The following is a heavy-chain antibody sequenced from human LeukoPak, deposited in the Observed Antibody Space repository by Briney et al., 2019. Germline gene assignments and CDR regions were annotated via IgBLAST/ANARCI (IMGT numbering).Heavy chain of an antibody. V-gene: IGHV3-23*01. CDR3: AKDPLPSENLYHYFDY. Sequence: GGSLRLSCAASGFIFSTYGMHWVRQAPGKGLEWVSAISGSGGSTYYADSVKGRFTISRDNSKNTLYLQMNSLRAEDTAVYYCAKDPLPSENLYHYFDYWGQGTLVTVSS. D-gene: IGHD1-7*01. J-gene: IGHJ4*02. CDR1: GFIFSTYG. CDR2: ISGSGGST.